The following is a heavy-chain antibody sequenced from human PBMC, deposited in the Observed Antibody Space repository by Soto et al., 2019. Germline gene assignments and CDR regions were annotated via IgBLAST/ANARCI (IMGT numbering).Heavy chain of an antibody. Sequence: QVQLVESGGGVVQPGRSLRLSCAASGFTFSSYAMHWVRQAPGKGLEWVAVISYDGSNAHSVKGRFTISRDNSKNTLYLQMNGLRAEDTAVYYCAREYCSDGSCYSISLDYWGQGTLVTVSS. CDR3: AREYCSDGSCYSISLDY. CDR2: ISYDGS. J-gene: IGHJ4*02. D-gene: IGHD2-15*01. V-gene: IGHV3-30-3*01. CDR1: GFTFSSYA.